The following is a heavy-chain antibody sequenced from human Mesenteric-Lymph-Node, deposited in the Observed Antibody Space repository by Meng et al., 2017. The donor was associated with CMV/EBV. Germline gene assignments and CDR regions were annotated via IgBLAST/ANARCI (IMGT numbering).Heavy chain of an antibody. CDR1: GFTFSNAW. Sequence: GESLKISCAASGFTFSNAWMSWARQAPGKGLEWVGRIKSKTDGGTTDYAAPVKGRFTISRDDSKNTLYLQMNSLKTEDTAVYYCTTDNLIDYSQDYWGQGTLVTVSS. CDR3: TTDNLIDYSQDY. CDR2: IKSKTDGGTT. V-gene: IGHV3-15*01. D-gene: IGHD4-11*01. J-gene: IGHJ4*02.